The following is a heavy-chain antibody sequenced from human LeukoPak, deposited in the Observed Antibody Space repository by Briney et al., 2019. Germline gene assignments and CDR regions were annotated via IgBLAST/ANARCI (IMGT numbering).Heavy chain of an antibody. CDR3: ARGDDGDYVAAFDI. D-gene: IGHD4-17*01. Sequence: GGSLRLSCTASGFTLGSHDMHWVRQTTGEGLQWVAAIASGFQTFYAGSVKGRFTVSREDAKKSLYLQMNSLRAEDTAVYYCARGDDGDYVAAFDIWGQGTMVTVSS. J-gene: IGHJ3*02. V-gene: IGHV3-13*04. CDR2: IASGFQT. CDR1: GFTLGSHD.